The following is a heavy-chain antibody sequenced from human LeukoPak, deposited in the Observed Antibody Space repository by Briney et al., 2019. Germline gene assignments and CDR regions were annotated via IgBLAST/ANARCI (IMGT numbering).Heavy chain of an antibody. Sequence: GXXMPGKGLEWMGIIDPSDSETRYTPSFQGQVTISVDKSLTTADLQWNSLKASDTAMYYCARQTAMGRSGDYWGQGTLVXVSS. CDR3: ARQTAMGRSGDY. J-gene: IGHJ4*02. CDR2: IDPSDSET. V-gene: IGHV5-51*01. D-gene: IGHD5-18*01.